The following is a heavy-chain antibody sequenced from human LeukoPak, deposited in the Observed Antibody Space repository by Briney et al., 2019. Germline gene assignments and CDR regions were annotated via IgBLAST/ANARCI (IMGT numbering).Heavy chain of an antibody. CDR2: ISSSGSTI. CDR3: ARVRPGYFDY. V-gene: IGHV3-48*02. CDR1: GYTFSSNS. J-gene: IGHJ4*02. Sequence: PGGSLRLSCAASGYTFSSNSMNWVRQAPGKGLEWVSHISSSGSTIYYADSVKGRFTISRDNAKNSLYLQMNSLRDEDTAVYYCARVRPGYFDYWGQGTLVSVSS.